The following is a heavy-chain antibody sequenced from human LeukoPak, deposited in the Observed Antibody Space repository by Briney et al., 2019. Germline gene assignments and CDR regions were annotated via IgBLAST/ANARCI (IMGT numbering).Heavy chain of an antibody. CDR3: ARGTERLPRSAFDI. V-gene: IGHV3-74*01. CDR1: GLTFRNYW. D-gene: IGHD5-18*01. J-gene: IGHJ3*02. Sequence: GGSLRLSCAASGLTFRNYWMHWVRQAPGKGLEWVSRINGDGSSITSVDSVKGRFTSSRDNAKNTLHLQMNSLRVEDTAVYYCARGTERLPRSAFDIWGQGTLVTVSS. CDR2: INGDGSSI.